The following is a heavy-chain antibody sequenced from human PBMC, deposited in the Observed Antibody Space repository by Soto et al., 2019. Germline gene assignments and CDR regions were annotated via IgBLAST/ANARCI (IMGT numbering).Heavy chain of an antibody. CDR3: AKALDYNYGGSGGHKDY. D-gene: IGHD3-16*01. J-gene: IGHJ4*02. V-gene: IGHV3-23*01. CDR2: ISGGSEST. Sequence: EVQLLESGGGLVQPGGSLRLSCAASGFTFSSYAMSWVRQAPGKGLAWVSAISGGSESTYFADSVKGRFSISRDNSRNTPLLQMNSLRAEDTALYYCAKALDYNYGGSGGHKDYWDQGTLVAVSS. CDR1: GFTFSSYA.